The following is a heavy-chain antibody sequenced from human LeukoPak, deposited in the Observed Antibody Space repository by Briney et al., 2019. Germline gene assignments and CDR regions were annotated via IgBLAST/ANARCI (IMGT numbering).Heavy chain of an antibody. D-gene: IGHD6-19*01. Sequence: SLRLSWAAAGFTFSSYSMSWVRQAPGKGLEWVSSILRGVGRTLYADSVKGRFTISRDNSKNTLYLQMNSLRAEDTAVYYCAKDLEYSSGWFYYYYGMDGWGQGTTVT. CDR3: AKDLEYSSGWFYYYYGMDG. V-gene: IGHV3-23*01. CDR1: GFTFSSYS. CDR2: ILRGVGRT. J-gene: IGHJ6*02.